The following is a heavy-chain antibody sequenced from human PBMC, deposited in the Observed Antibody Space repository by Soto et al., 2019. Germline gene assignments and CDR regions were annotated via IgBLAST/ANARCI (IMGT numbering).Heavy chain of an antibody. D-gene: IGHD6-6*01. Sequence: EAQVVASGGGLVQPGGSLRLSCVVSGFTFSTYWMTWVRQAPGKGLQWVANIKEDGTEIYYVDSVKGRFTISRDNAKNSLYLQMNSLRAEDTAVYYCARGWAALDSWGQGTLVTVSP. V-gene: IGHV3-7*03. CDR3: ARGWAALDS. CDR1: GFTFSTYW. CDR2: IKEDGTEI. J-gene: IGHJ4*02.